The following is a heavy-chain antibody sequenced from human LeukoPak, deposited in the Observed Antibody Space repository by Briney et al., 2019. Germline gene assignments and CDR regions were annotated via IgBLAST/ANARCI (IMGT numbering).Heavy chain of an antibody. J-gene: IGHJ4*02. CDR3: PRGNNSPWDY. CDR1: GASISPYY. CDR2: IYNSGYT. V-gene: IGHV4-4*07. D-gene: IGHD1-14*01. Sequence: SETLSLTCTVSGASISPYYLSWIRQPAGKGLEWIGRIYNSGYTNYNPSLESRVTMSLDTSKNEFSLKLSSVTAADTALYYCPRGNNSPWDYWGQGILVTVSS.